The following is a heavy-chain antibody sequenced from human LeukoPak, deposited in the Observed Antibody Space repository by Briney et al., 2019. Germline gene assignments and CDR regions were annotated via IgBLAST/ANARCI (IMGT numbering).Heavy chain of an antibody. D-gene: IGHD7-27*01. CDR2: INHSGST. V-gene: IGHV4-34*01. Sequence: PSETLSLTCAVYGVSFSGYYWSWIRQPPGKGLEWIGEINHSGSTNYNPSLKSRVTISVDTSKNQFSLKLSSVTAADTAVYYCARVPANWGSYFDLWGRGTLVTVSS. J-gene: IGHJ2*01. CDR1: GVSFSGYY. CDR3: ARVPANWGSYFDL.